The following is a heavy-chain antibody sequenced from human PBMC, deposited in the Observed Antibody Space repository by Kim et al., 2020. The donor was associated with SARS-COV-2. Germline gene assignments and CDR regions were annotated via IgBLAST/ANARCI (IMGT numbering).Heavy chain of an antibody. V-gene: IGHV3-13*01. Sequence: ETYYLGSVKGRFTISRENVKNSLYLQMNSLRAGDTAVYYCARASQGDAFDIWGQGTMVTVSS. CDR2: ET. J-gene: IGHJ3*02. CDR3: ARASQGDAFDI.